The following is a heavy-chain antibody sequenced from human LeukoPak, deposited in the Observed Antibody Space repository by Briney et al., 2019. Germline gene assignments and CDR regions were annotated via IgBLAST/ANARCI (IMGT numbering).Heavy chain of an antibody. D-gene: IGHD2-2*01. J-gene: IGHJ4*02. CDR3: ARSLVVVPAKFDY. V-gene: IGHV5-51*01. Sequence: GESLKISCEGFGYSFNNFWIAWVRQMPGKGPEWMGIIYPEDSETRYSPSFQGRVTISADNSINTAFLQWSSLEVSDTAIYFCARSLVVVPAKFDYWGQGTLVTVSS. CDR2: IYPEDSET. CDR1: GYSFNNFW.